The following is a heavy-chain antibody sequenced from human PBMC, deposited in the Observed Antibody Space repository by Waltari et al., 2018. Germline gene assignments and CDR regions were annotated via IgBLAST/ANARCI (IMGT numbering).Heavy chain of an antibody. J-gene: IGHJ5*02. D-gene: IGHD5-12*01. CDR3: AGGGGYKSWGWFDP. Sequence: QVQLQQWGAGLLKPSETLSLTCAVYGGSFSGYYWSWIRQPPGKGLEWIGEINHSGSTNYNPSLKSRVTISVDTSKNQFSLKLSSVTAADTAVYYCAGGGGYKSWGWFDPWGQGTLVTVSS. V-gene: IGHV4-34*01. CDR2: INHSGST. CDR1: GGSFSGYY.